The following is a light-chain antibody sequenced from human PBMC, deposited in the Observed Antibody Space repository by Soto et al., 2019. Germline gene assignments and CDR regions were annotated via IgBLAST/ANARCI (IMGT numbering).Light chain of an antibody. CDR2: DVS. CDR3: SSYTSSSTLDVV. Sequence: QSVLTQPASVSGSPGQSITISCTGTSSDVGGYNYVSWYQQHPGKAPKLMIYDVSNRPSGVSNRFSGSKSGNTASLTISGLQAEDEADYYCSSYTSSSTLDVVFGGGTKHRP. CDR1: SSDVGGYNY. J-gene: IGLJ2*01. V-gene: IGLV2-14*01.